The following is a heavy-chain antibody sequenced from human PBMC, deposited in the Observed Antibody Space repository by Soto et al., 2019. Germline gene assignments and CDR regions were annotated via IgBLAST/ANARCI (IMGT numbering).Heavy chain of an antibody. V-gene: IGHV3-33*08. CDR3: ARDTAVRGVRGYYYGMDV. Sequence: GWSLRLSCAAWGFRFSGYGMHWVRQATGKWLEWVEVIWHDGSNKYYAYSVKGLFSISRDNSKNTLYLKMNRLRAEDTAVYYCARDTAVRGVRGYYYGMDVWGQGTTVTVSS. D-gene: IGHD3-10*01. J-gene: IGHJ6*02. CDR1: GFRFSGYG. CDR2: IWHDGSNK.